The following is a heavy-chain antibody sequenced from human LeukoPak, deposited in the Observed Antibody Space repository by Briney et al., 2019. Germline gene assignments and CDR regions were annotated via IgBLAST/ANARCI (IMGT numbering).Heavy chain of an antibody. CDR2: ISSSGSTI. CDR1: GFTFSDYC. V-gene: IGHV3-11*01. CDR3: ATSKAVAGTWDAFDI. D-gene: IGHD6-19*01. Sequence: PGGSLRLSCAASGFTFSDYCMSWIRQAPGKGLEWVSYISSSGSTIYYADSVKGRFTISRDNAKNSLYLQMNSLRAEDTAVYYCATSKAVAGTWDAFDIWGQGTMVTVSS. J-gene: IGHJ3*02.